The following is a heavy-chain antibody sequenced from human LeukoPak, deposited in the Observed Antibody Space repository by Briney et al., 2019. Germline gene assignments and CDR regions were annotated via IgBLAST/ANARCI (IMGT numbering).Heavy chain of an antibody. D-gene: IGHD5-18*01. CDR3: ARGPWIHLWNRFDP. CDR1: GGSISSYY. Sequence: SETLSLTCTVSGGSISSYYWSWIRQPPGKGLEWIGYTYYSGTTNYNPSLQSRVTISVDTSKNQFSLNLSSVTAADTAVYYCARGPWIHLWNRFDPWGQGTLVTVSS. V-gene: IGHV4-59*01. CDR2: TYYSGTT. J-gene: IGHJ5*02.